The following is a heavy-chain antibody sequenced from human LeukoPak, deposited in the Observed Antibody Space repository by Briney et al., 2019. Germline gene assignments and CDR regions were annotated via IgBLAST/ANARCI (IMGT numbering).Heavy chain of an antibody. CDR2: ISYDGNME. J-gene: IGHJ4*02. CDR1: GFTFSSYG. V-gene: IGHV3-30*03. Sequence: GGSLRLSCAVSGFTFSSYGIHWVRQAPGKGLEWVAVISYDGNMEYYADSVKGRFTISRDNSKNMLYLQMNSLRPEDTAVYYCARDTDTVTTILDYWGQGTLVTVSS. CDR3: ARDTDTVTTILDY. D-gene: IGHD4-17*01.